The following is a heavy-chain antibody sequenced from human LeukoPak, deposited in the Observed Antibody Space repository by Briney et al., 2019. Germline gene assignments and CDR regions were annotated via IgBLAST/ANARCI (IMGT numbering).Heavy chain of an antibody. D-gene: IGHD6-6*01. CDR3: AKHGSGSSITGY. J-gene: IGHJ4*02. CDR2: ISGSGGST. Sequence: GGSLRLSCAASGFTFSSYAMSWVRQAPGKGLEWVSAISGSGGSTYYADSVKGRFTVSRDNSKNTLYLQMNSLRAEDTAVYYCAKHGSGSSITGYWGQGTLVTVSS. CDR1: GFTFSSYA. V-gene: IGHV3-23*01.